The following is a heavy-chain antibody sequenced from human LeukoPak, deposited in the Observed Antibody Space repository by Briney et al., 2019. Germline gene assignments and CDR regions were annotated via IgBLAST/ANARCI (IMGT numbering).Heavy chain of an antibody. CDR3: ARDHGDYVRYFDL. J-gene: IGHJ2*01. CDR1: GGSISSSSYY. D-gene: IGHD4-17*01. CDR2: IYYSGST. Sequence: SETLSLTCTVSGGSISSSSYYWSWIRQPPGKGLEWIGYIYYSGSTNYNPSLKSRVTISVDTSKNQFSLKLSSVTAADTAVYYCARDHGDYVRYFDLWGRGTLVTVSS. V-gene: IGHV4-61*01.